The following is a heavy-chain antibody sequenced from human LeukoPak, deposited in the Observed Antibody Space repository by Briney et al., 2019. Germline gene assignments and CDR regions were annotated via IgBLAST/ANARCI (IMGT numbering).Heavy chain of an antibody. V-gene: IGHV4-38-2*02. D-gene: IGHD6-19*01. Sequence: SETLSLTCTVSGYSISNGYDWDWIRRLPGRGLEWIGNIYRIGGTSYNPSLKSRVTISVDTSKNQFSLKVNSVTAADTAVYYCARRHSSGWFYYWGQGTLVTVSS. CDR2: IYRIGGT. CDR1: GYSISNGYD. CDR3: ARRHSSGWFYY. J-gene: IGHJ4*02.